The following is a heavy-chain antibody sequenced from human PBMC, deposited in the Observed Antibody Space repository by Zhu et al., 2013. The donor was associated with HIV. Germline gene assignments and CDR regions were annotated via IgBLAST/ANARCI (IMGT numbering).Heavy chain of an antibody. CDR3: ARDFVDIVATIETLFGY. D-gene: IGHD5-12*01. J-gene: IGHJ4*02. CDR2: IWHDGSNQ. V-gene: IGHV3-33*01. CDR1: GFTFSSYA. Sequence: VQLVESGGGVVQPGRSLRLSCAASGFTFSSYAMHWVRQAPGKGLEWVAVIWHDGSNQYYADSVKGRFSISRDNAKNSLYLQMNSLRAEDTAVYYCARDFVDIVATIETLFGYWGQGTLVTVSS.